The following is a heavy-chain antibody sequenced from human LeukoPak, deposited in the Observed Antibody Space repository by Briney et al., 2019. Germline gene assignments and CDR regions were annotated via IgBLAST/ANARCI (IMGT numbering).Heavy chain of an antibody. CDR2: IYYSGDT. J-gene: IGHJ4*02. V-gene: IGHV4-39*07. CDR3: ARRRASGWFDYFDY. Sequence: SETLSLTCTVSGGSITSSSHYWAWIRQPPGKGLEWIGSIYYSGDTYYNPSLKSRVTISVDTSKSQFSLRLSSLTAADTAVYYCARRRASGWFDYFDYWGQGTLVTVSS. CDR1: GGSITSSSHY. D-gene: IGHD6-19*01.